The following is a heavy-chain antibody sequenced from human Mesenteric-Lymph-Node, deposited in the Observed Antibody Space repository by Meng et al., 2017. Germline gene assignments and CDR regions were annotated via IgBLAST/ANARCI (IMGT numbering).Heavy chain of an antibody. CDR3: ARTNVLLWFGESPTEYFDY. V-gene: IGHV5-51*01. J-gene: IGHJ4*02. CDR1: GYSFTSYW. D-gene: IGHD3-10*01. CDR2: IYPGDSDT. Sequence: GESLKISCKGSGYSFTSYWIGWVRQMPGKGLEWMGIIYPGDSDTRYSPSFQGQVTISADKSISTAYLQWSSLKASDTAVYYCARTNVLLWFGESPTEYFDYWGQGTLVTVSS.